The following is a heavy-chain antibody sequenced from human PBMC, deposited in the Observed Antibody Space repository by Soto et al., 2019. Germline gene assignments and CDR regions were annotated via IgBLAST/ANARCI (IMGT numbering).Heavy chain of an antibody. Sequence: GGSLRLSCAASGFTFSSYGMHWVRQAPGKGLEWVAVISYDGSNKYYADSVKGRFTISRDNSKNTLYLQMNSLRAEDTAVYYCAKRKYSSGRYRNIENFDYWGQGTLVTVSS. V-gene: IGHV3-30*18. CDR1: GFTFSSYG. J-gene: IGHJ4*02. D-gene: IGHD6-19*01. CDR2: ISYDGSNK. CDR3: AKRKYSSGRYRNIENFDY.